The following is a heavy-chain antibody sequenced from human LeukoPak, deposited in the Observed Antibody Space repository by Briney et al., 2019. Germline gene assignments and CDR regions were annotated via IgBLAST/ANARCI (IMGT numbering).Heavy chain of an antibody. CDR1: GGSFSGYY. V-gene: IGHV4-34*01. D-gene: IGHD3-22*01. CDR2: INHSGST. Sequence: PSETLSLTXAVYGGSFSGYYWSWIRQPPGKGLEWIGEINHSGSTNYNPSLKSRVTISVDTSKNQFSLKLSSVTAADTAVYYCARHSRDYGDYWGQRTLVTVSS. J-gene: IGHJ4*02. CDR3: ARHSRDYGDY.